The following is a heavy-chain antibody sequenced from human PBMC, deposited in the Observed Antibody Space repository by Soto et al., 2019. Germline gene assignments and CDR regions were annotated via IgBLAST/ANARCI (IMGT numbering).Heavy chain of an antibody. CDR3: ASGSERQYQLPWSYWFDP. J-gene: IGHJ5*02. CDR2: ISSSSSYI. D-gene: IGHD2-2*01. V-gene: IGHV3-21*01. CDR1: GFTFSSYS. Sequence: GGSLRLSCAASGFTFSSYSMNWVRQAPGKGLEWVSSISSSSSYIYYADSVKGRFTISRDNAKNSLYLQMNSLRAEDTAVYYCASGSERQYQLPWSYWFDPWGQGTLVTVSS.